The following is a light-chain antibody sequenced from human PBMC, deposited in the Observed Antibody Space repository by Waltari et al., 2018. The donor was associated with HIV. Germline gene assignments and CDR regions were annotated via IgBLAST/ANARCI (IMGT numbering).Light chain of an antibody. V-gene: IGKV4-1*01. CDR1: LDVLYSSNNKNY. CDR2: WAS. Sequence: DIVMIQSSDDLTGALGERVTINCKPSLDVLYSSNNKNYLAWYQQKPGQPPKLLIYWASTRESGVPDRFSGSGSGTDFTLTISSLQAEDVAVYYCQQYYSTPYTFGQGTKLKI. CDR3: QQYYSTPYT. J-gene: IGKJ2*01.